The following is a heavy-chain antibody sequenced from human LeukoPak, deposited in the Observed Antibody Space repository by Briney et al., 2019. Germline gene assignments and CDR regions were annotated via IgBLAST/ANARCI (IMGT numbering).Heavy chain of an antibody. CDR3: TTWGIVGATTADY. CDR2: IKSKTDGGTT. J-gene: IGHJ4*02. CDR1: GFTFGNAW. D-gene: IGHD1-26*01. Sequence: GGSLRLSCAASGFTFGNAWMSWVRQAPGKGLEWVGRIKSKTDGGTTDYAAPVKGTFTISRDDSKNTLYLQMNSLKTEDTAVYYCTTWGIVGATTADYWGQGTLVTVSS. V-gene: IGHV3-15*01.